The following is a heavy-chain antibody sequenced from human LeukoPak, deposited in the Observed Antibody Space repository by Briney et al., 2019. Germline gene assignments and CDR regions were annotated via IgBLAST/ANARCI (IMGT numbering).Heavy chain of an antibody. CDR1: SGSISSYY. CDR2: IYYSGSA. D-gene: IGHD2-8*02. V-gene: IGHV4-59*08. CDR3: ASLTGKFDY. J-gene: IGHJ4*02. Sequence: SETLSLTCTVSSGSISSYYWSWIRQPPGKGLEWIGYIYYSGSANYNPSLKSRVTISVDTSKNQFSLKLSSVTAADTAVYYCASLTGKFDYWGQGTLVTVSS.